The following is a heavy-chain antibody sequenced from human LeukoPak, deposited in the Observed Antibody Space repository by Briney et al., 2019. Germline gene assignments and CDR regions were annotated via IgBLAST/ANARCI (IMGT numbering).Heavy chain of an antibody. CDR2: ISSSGSTI. CDR1: GFTFSDYY. Sequence: GGSLRLSCAASGFTFSDYYMSWIRQAPGKGLEWVSYISSSGSTIYYADSVKGRFTISRDNAKNSLYLQMNSLRAEDTAVYYCARDLSRILSDAREYYYDSSVVSDYWGQGTLVTVSS. J-gene: IGHJ4*02. CDR3: ARDLSRILSDAREYYYDSSVVSDY. D-gene: IGHD3-22*01. V-gene: IGHV3-11*04.